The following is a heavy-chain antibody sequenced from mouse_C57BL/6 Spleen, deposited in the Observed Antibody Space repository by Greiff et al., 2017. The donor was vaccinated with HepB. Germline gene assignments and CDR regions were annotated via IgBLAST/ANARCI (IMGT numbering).Heavy chain of an antibody. CDR1: GYTFTSYW. D-gene: IGHD2-1*01. CDR3: SNGNYGYFDY. V-gene: IGHV1-7*01. Sequence: QVQLQQSGAELAKPGASVKLSCKASGYTFTSYWMHWVKQRPGQGLEWIGYINPSSGYTKYNQKFKDKATLTADKSSSKAYMQLSSLTYEDSAVYYCSNGNYGYFDYWGQGTTLTVSS. J-gene: IGHJ2*01. CDR2: INPSSGYT.